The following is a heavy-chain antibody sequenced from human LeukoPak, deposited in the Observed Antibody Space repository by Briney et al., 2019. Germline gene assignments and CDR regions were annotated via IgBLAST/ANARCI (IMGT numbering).Heavy chain of an antibody. CDR2: ISYDGSNK. CDR1: GFTFSSYG. D-gene: IGHD3/OR15-3a*01. Sequence: GGSLRLSCAASGFTFSSYGMHWVRQAPGKGLEWVAVISYDGSNKYYADSVRGRFTISRDNSKNTLYLQMNSLRAEDTAVYYCARDVDRDYWGQGTLVTVSS. J-gene: IGHJ4*02. CDR3: ARDVDRDY. V-gene: IGHV3-30*03.